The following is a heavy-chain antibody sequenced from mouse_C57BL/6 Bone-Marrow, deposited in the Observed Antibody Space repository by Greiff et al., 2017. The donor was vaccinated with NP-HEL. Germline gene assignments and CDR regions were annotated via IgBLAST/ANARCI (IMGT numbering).Heavy chain of an antibody. Sequence: EVQGVESGGDLVKPGGSLKLSCAASGFTFSSYGMSWVRQTPDKRLEWVATISSGGSYTYYPDSVKGRFTISRDNAKNTLYLQMSSLKSEDTAMYYCARHNYSTSFFDYWGQGTTLTVSS. D-gene: IGHD2-5*01. CDR1: GFTFSSYG. CDR3: ARHNYSTSFFDY. V-gene: IGHV5-6*01. J-gene: IGHJ2*01. CDR2: ISSGGSYT.